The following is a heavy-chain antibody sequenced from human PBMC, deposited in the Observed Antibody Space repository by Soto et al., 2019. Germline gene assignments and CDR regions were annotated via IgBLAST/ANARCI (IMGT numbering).Heavy chain of an antibody. V-gene: IGHV3-30*18. CDR3: AKDQTYIGTAVYDV. CDR2: ISSDGSQK. J-gene: IGHJ6*02. D-gene: IGHD2-21*02. CDR1: EFTVSSYA. Sequence: QAQLVESGGGVVQAGRSLRLSCAASEFTVSSYAMHWVRQAPGKGLEWVAFISSDGSQKYYADSVMGRCLISKDNSLNTLYLRGDNVRAGATAVYYCAKDQTYIGTAVYDVWGQGTTVTVSS.